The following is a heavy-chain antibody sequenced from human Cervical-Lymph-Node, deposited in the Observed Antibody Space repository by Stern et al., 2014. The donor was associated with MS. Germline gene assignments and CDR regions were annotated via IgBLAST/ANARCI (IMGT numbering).Heavy chain of an antibody. CDR2: IYTSGST. V-gene: IGHV4-61*02. D-gene: IGHD3-9*01. CDR3: ARDCRLRYFDNYGMDV. CDR1: GGSISSGSYY. J-gene: IGHJ6*02. Sequence: QVQLQESGPGLVKPSQTLSLTCTVSGGSISSGSYYWSWIRQPAGKGLEWIGRIYTSGSTNYNPSLKSRVTISVDTSQNQFPLKRSSVTAADTAVYYCARDCRLRYFDNYGMDVWGQGTTVTVSS.